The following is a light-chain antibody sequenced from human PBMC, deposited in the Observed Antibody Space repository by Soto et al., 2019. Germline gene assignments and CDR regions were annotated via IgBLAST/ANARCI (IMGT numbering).Light chain of an antibody. CDR2: EVS. CDR3: SSYTDSGSLYV. CDR1: SSDVGGYNY. Sequence: QSVLTQPASVSGSPGQSITIPCTGTSSDVGGYNYVSWFQHRPGKAPKLMIYEVSNRPSGVPNRFSASKSGNTASLTISGLQAEDEAYYFCSSYTDSGSLYVFGPGTKVTAL. V-gene: IGLV2-14*01. J-gene: IGLJ1*01.